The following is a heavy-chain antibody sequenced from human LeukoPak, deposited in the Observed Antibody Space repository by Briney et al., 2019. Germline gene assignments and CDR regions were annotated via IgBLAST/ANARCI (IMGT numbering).Heavy chain of an antibody. CDR1: GYTFTSYG. CDR3: ARGKPIGDYYMDV. D-gene: IGHD3-3*01. J-gene: IGHJ6*03. CDR2: IDPNSGGT. V-gene: IGHV1-2*02. Sequence: ASVKVSCKASGYTFTSYGISWVRQAPGQGLEWMGWIDPNSGGTNYAQKFQGRVTMTRDTSISTAYMELSRLRSDDTAVYYCARGKPIGDYYMDVWGKGTTVTISS.